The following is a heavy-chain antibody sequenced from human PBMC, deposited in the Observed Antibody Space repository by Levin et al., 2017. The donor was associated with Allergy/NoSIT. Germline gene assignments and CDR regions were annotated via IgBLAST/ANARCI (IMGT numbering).Heavy chain of an antibody. J-gene: IGHJ4*02. D-gene: IGHD6-25*01. CDR3: ARGRRRFDY. Sequence: SETLSLTCAVYGGSFSGYYWSWIRQPPGKGLEWIGEINHSGSTNYNPSLKSRVTISVDTSKNQFSLKLSSVTAADTAVYYCARGRRRFDYWGQGTLVTVSS. CDR1: GGSFSGYY. V-gene: IGHV4-34*01. CDR2: INHSGST.